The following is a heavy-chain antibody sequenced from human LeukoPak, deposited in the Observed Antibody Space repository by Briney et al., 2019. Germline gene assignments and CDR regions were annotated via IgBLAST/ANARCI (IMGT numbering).Heavy chain of an antibody. D-gene: IGHD4-11*01. CDR3: ARSPYSLPEFDY. CDR1: GYTFNSSS. CDR2: ISAYNGNT. V-gene: IGHV1-18*01. J-gene: IGHJ4*02. Sequence: ASVKVSCKPSGYTFNSSSLSWVREAPGQGLEWMGWISAYNGNTNYAQKLQGRITMTTDTSTSTDYMELRSLRSDDTAVYYCARSPYSLPEFDYWGQGTLVTVSS.